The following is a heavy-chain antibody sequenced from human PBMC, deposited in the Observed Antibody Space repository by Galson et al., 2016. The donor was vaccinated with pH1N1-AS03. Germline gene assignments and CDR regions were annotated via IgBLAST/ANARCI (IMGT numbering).Heavy chain of an antibody. CDR1: GFIFTSYT. D-gene: IGHD5/OR15-5a*01. CDR2: ISFDGNNR. CDR3: AKAAEFASTTYDFEY. J-gene: IGHJ4*02. V-gene: IGHV3-30*18. Sequence: SLRLSCAASGFIFTSYTTHWVRQAPGKGLEWVAVISFDGNNRYYMDSVKGRFSISRDDSKNTLYLQMNSLRAEDTAVYYCAKAAEFASTTYDFEYWGQGTLVTVTS.